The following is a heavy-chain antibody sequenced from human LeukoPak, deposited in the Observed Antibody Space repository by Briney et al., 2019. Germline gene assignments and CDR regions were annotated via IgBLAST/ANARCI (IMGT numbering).Heavy chain of an antibody. CDR1: GGSISSYY. CDR2: IYTSGST. V-gene: IGHV4-4*07. D-gene: IGHD5-18*01. Sequence: SETLSLTCTVSGGSISSYYWSWIRQPAGKGLEWIGRIYTSGSTNYNPSLKSRVTMSVDTSKNQFSLKLSSVTAANTAVYYCARGRGYGLYYYYYGMDVWGQGTTVTVSS. J-gene: IGHJ6*02. CDR3: ARGRGYGLYYYYYGMDV.